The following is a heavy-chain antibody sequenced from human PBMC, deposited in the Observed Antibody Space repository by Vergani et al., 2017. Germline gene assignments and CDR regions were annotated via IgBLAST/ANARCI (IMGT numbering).Heavy chain of an antibody. J-gene: IGHJ4*02. CDR1: GYTFTGYY. V-gene: IGHV1-69*01. CDR2: IIPIFGTT. Sequence: QVQLVQSGAEVKKPGASVKVSCKASGYTFTGYYMHWVRQAPGQGLEWMGGIIPIFGTTNYAQKFQGRVTITADESTSTAYMELSSLRSEDTAVYYCARVRDIVVVPAAYLDYWGQGTLVTVSS. CDR3: ARVRDIVVVPAAYLDY. D-gene: IGHD2-2*01.